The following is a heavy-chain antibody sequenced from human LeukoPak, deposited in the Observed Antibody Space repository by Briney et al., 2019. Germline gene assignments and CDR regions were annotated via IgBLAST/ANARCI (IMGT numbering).Heavy chain of an antibody. CDR2: ISGSGGST. D-gene: IGHD3-22*01. J-gene: IGHJ4*02. Sequence: GGSLRLSCAASGFTFSSYGMSWVRQAPGKGLEWVSAISGSGGSTYYADSVKGRFTISRDNSKNTLYLQMNSLRAEDTAVYYCAKATSTMIVVTVFDYWGQGTLVTVSS. V-gene: IGHV3-23*01. CDR3: AKATSTMIVVTVFDY. CDR1: GFTFSSYG.